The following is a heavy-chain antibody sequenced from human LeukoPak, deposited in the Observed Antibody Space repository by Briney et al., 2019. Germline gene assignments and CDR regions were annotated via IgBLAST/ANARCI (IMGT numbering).Heavy chain of an antibody. CDR1: GDFFSTYY. D-gene: IGHD3-3*01. Sequence: SETLSLTCTVSGDFFSTYYWSWIRQPAGKGLEWIGHIYSSGSTNYNPSLKSRVTMSIDSSKNQFSLKMTSVTAADTAVYYWAESRIIGSYLDLRGQGNPGPGLL. CDR3: AESRIIGSYLDL. J-gene: IGHJ4*02. V-gene: IGHV4-4*07. CDR2: IYSSGST.